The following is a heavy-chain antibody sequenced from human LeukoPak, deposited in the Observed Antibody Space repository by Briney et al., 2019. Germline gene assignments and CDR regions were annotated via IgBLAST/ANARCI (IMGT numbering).Heavy chain of an antibody. Sequence: SETLSLTCSVSGGSISSSSYYWGWIRQPPGKGLDWIGNIYYSGSTYYNPSLQSRVTISVDTSKNQFSLNLSSVTAADTAVYYCARDSYSGYGGGDYWGQGTLVTVSS. CDR2: IYYSGST. CDR1: GGSISSSSYY. D-gene: IGHD5-12*01. V-gene: IGHV4-39*07. J-gene: IGHJ4*02. CDR3: ARDSYSGYGGGDY.